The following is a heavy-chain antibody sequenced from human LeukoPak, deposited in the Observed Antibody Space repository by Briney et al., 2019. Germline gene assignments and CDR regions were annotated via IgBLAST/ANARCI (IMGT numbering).Heavy chain of an antibody. J-gene: IGHJ5*02. V-gene: IGHV4-59*08. CDR2: IYYSGST. CDR3: ARHVFGWFDP. D-gene: IGHD2-21*01. CDR1: GGSISSYY. Sequence: SETLSLTCTVSGGSISSYYWSWIRQPPGKGLEWIGYIYYSGSTNYKPSLKSRVTISVDTSKNQFSLKLSSVTAADTAVYYCARHVFGWFDPWGQGTLVTVSS.